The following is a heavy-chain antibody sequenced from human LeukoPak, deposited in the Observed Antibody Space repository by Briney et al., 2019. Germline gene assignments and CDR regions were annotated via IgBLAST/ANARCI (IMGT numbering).Heavy chain of an antibody. V-gene: IGHV3-48*03. D-gene: IGHD2-21*01. CDR3: ASGGDAFSTYY. J-gene: IGHJ4*02. CDR2: ISSSGSTI. Sequence: PGGSLRLSCAASGFTFSSYEMNWVRQAPGKGLEWVSFISSSGSTIYYADSVKGRFTISRDNAQNTVYLQMNSLRAEDTAIYYCASGGDAFSTYYWGQGTLVTVSS. CDR1: GFTFSSYE.